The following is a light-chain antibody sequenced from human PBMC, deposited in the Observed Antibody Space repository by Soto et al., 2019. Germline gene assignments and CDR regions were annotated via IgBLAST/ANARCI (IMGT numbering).Light chain of an antibody. CDR1: QRVSSY. CDR3: QQRSNWLT. CDR2: DAS. V-gene: IGKV3-11*01. Sequence: EIVLTQSPATLSLSPGERATLSCRASQRVSSYLAWYQQKPGQAPRLLIYDASNRATGIPARFSGSGSGTDFNLTISSLEPQDFAVYYCQQRSNWLTFGGGTKVQIK. J-gene: IGKJ4*01.